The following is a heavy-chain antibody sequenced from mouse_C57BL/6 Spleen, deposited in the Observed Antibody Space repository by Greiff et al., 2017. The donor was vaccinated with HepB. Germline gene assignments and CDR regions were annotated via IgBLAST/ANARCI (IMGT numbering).Heavy chain of an antibody. D-gene: IGHD2-4*01. J-gene: IGHJ4*01. Sequence: VQLQQSGPELVKPGASVKISCKASGYTFTDYYMNWVKQSHGKSLEWIGDINPNNGGTSYNQKFKGKATLTVDKSSSTAYMELRSLTSEDSAVYYCARNYDYDGYAMDYWGQGTSVTVSS. CDR3: ARNYDYDGYAMDY. CDR1: GYTFTDYY. V-gene: IGHV1-26*01. CDR2: INPNNGGT.